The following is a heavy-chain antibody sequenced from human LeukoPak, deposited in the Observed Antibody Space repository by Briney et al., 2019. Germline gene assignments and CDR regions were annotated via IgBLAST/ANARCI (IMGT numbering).Heavy chain of an antibody. J-gene: IGHJ4*02. V-gene: IGHV1-18*04. Sequence: ASVKVSCKASGYTFTSYGISWVRQAPGQGLEWMGWITAYNGNTNYAQKLQGRATMTTDTSTSTAYMELRSLRTDDTAVYYCARIIAAAGTLGDYWGQGTLVTVSS. CDR2: ITAYNGNT. CDR3: ARIIAAAGTLGDY. D-gene: IGHD6-13*01. CDR1: GYTFTSYG.